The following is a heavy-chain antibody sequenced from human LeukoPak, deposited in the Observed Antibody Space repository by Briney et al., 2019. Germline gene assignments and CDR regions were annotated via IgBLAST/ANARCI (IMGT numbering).Heavy chain of an antibody. D-gene: IGHD3-9*01. V-gene: IGHV1-2*02. CDR2: INPNSGGT. Sequence: ASVTVSFTSSGYTFTFYYMHWVRQAPGQGLGWMGWINPNSGGTNYAQKFQGRVTMTRDMSISTVYMELSRLRSDDTAVYYCARVQYDILSDYYPDNWGQGTLLTVSS. CDR1: GYTFTFYY. J-gene: IGHJ4*02. CDR3: ARVQYDILSDYYPDN.